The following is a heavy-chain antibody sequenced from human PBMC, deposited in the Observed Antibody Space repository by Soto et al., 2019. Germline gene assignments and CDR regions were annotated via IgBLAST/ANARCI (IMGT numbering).Heavy chain of an antibody. V-gene: IGHV3-74*01. Sequence: GGSLRLSCATSGFTFSNYWIHWVRQAPGEGLVWVSRINPDATTINYADSVKGRFTVSRDNAKNTLYLQMNCLRAEDTAVYYCATAGSYRFDHWGQGTLVTVSS. D-gene: IGHD3-10*01. CDR1: GFTFSNYW. J-gene: IGHJ4*02. CDR3: ATAGSYRFDH. CDR2: INPDATTI.